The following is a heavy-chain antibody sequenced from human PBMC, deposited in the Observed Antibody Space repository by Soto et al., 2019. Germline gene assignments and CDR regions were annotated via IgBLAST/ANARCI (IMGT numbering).Heavy chain of an antibody. CDR1: GYSFTSNW. CDR2: IYPGDSDT. J-gene: IGHJ6*02. CDR3: ATHGGIAVAGTLGGMDV. V-gene: IGHV5-51*01. Sequence: GESLKISCKGSGYSFTSNWIGWVRQMPGKGLEWMGIIYPGDSDTRYSPSFQGQVTISADKSISTAYLQWSSLKASDTAMYYCATHGGIAVAGTLGGMDVWGQGTTVTVSS. D-gene: IGHD6-19*01.